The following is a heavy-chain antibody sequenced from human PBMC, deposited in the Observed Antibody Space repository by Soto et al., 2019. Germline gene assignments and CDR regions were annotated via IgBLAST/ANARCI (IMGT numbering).Heavy chain of an antibody. CDR1: GGSISSGGYY. D-gene: IGHD6-19*01. CDR2: IYYTGST. J-gene: IGHJ6*02. CDR3: ASSPVTGIYYAMDV. Sequence: SETLSLTCTVSGGSISSGGYYWSWIRQHPGKGLEWIGNIYYTGSTHYDPSLKSRITISLDTSKNQIPLKLSSVTAADTAVYYCASSPVTGIYYAMDVWGQGTTVTVSS. V-gene: IGHV4-31*03.